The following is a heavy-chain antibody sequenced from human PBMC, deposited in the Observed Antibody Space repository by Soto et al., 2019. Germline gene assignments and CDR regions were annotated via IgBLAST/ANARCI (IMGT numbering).Heavy chain of an antibody. D-gene: IGHD3-3*02. CDR1: VDSIIISDFY. Sequence: LSLTCTVSVDSIIISDFYCGWVRQAPGKGLEWIGSIFYLGSSYYNPSLKSRVTMSVDTSKNQFSLRLRSVTAADTALYFCARHSLALRKNNWFDPWGQGIMVTVSS. J-gene: IGHJ5*02. V-gene: IGHV4-39*01. CDR3: ARHSLALRKNNWFDP. CDR2: IFYLGSS.